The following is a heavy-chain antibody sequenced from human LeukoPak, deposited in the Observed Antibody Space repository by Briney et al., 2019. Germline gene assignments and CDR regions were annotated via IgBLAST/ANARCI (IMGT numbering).Heavy chain of an antibody. CDR3: TTGGYGGNSGFDY. CDR1: GFTFSNAW. CDR2: IKSKTDGGTT. Sequence: PGGSLRLSCAASGFTFSNAWMSWVRQAPGKGLEWVGGIKSKTDGGTTDYAAPVKGRFTISRDDSKNTLYLQMNSLKTEDTAVYYCTTGGYGGNSGFDYWGQGTMVTVSS. D-gene: IGHD4-23*01. J-gene: IGHJ4*02. V-gene: IGHV3-15*01.